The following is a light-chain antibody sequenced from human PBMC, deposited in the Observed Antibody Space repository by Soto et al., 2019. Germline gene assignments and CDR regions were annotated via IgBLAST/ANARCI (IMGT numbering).Light chain of an antibody. Sequence: QSVLTQPPSVSGAPGQRVTISCTGSSSNIGAGYDVHWYQQLPGTAPKLLIYGNSNRPSGVPDRFSGSKSGTSASLAITGLQAEDEAEYYGQSYDSSLSRVFGGGTKLTVL. CDR3: QSYDSSLSRV. J-gene: IGLJ2*01. CDR2: GNS. V-gene: IGLV1-40*01. CDR1: SSNIGAGYD.